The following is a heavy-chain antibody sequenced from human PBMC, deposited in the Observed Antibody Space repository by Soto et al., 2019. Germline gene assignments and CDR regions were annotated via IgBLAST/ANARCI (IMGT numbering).Heavy chain of an antibody. J-gene: IGHJ4*02. CDR2: IWYDGSNK. CDR1: GFTFSSYG. V-gene: IGHV3-33*01. CDR3: AGDRKSYDSSGTFDY. D-gene: IGHD3-22*01. Sequence: QVQLVESGGGVVQPGRSLRLSCAASGFTFSSYGMHWVRQAPGKGLEWVAVIWYDGSNKYYADSVKGRFTISRDNSKNTLYLQMDSLRAEDTAGYYCAGDRKSYDSSGTFDYWGQGTLVTVSS.